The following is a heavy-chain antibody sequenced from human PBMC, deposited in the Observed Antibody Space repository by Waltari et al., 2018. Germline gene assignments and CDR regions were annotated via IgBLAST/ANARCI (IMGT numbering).Heavy chain of an antibody. CDR3: ARETGVAVAGYGLDI. Sequence: VHVEESGGGLMQPGGSLRLSCAASGFTVSSFYMAWVRQAPGKGLGWVSLISSGGYTYYADSVKGRFTISRDNSKNMVFLQMNSLRADDTAVYYCARETGVAVAGYGLDIWGQGTTVTVSS. CDR1: GFTVSSFY. CDR2: ISSGGYT. V-gene: IGHV3-53*01. J-gene: IGHJ6*02. D-gene: IGHD2-15*01.